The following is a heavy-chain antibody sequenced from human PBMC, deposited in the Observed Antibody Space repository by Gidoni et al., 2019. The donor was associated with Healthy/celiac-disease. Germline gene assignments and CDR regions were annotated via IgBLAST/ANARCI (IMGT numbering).Heavy chain of an antibody. Sequence: ELQLVESGVGLVKPGGSLRLSCAASGFPFSSYSMNWVRQAPGKGLEWVSSMSRSSSYIYYAESVKGRFTIARDNAKNSLYLQMNSLRAEDTAVYYCARVDDILTGYYEFWGQGTLVTVSS. D-gene: IGHD3-9*01. CDR1: GFPFSSYS. CDR2: MSRSSSYI. V-gene: IGHV3-21*01. J-gene: IGHJ4*02. CDR3: ARVDDILTGYYEF.